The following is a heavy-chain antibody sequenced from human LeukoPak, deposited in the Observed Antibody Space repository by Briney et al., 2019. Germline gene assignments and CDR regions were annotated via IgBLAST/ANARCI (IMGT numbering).Heavy chain of an antibody. V-gene: IGHV3-48*03. Sequence: GGSLRLSCAASGFTFSSYEMNWVRQAPGKGLEWVSYISSSGSTIYYADSVKGRFTISRDNAENSLYLQMNSLRAEDTAVYYCARGDSGSYYFDYWGQGTLVTVSS. D-gene: IGHD1-26*01. CDR2: ISSSGSTI. CDR1: GFTFSSYE. J-gene: IGHJ4*02. CDR3: ARGDSGSYYFDY.